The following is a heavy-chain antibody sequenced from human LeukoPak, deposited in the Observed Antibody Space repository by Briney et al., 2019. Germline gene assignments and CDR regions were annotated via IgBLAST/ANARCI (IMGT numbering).Heavy chain of an antibody. D-gene: IGHD3-10*01. CDR2: INPNSGGT. Sequence: ASVKVSCKASGYTFTGYYMRWVRQAPGQGLEWMGWINPNSGGTNYAQKFQGRVTMTRDTSISTAYMELSRLRSDDTAVYYCARAPPITRGPFDPWGQGTLVTVSS. J-gene: IGHJ5*02. V-gene: IGHV1-2*02. CDR1: GYTFTGYY. CDR3: ARAPPITRGPFDP.